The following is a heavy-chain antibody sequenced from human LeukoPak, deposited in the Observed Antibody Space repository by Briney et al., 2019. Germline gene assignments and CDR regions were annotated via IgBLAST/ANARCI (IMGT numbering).Heavy chain of an antibody. D-gene: IGHD6-13*01. CDR1: GFSFTSYA. V-gene: IGHV3-23*01. CDR3: AKTAAGSSWYWAIDY. CDR2: ISGNGDHI. Sequence: PGGSLRLSCAASGFSFTSYAMTWLRQAPGKGLEWVSSISGNGDHIYYADSGKGRFTISRDYSKNTLFLQMSGLRADDTAVYFCAKTAAGSSWYWAIDYWGQGTLVTVSS. J-gene: IGHJ4*02.